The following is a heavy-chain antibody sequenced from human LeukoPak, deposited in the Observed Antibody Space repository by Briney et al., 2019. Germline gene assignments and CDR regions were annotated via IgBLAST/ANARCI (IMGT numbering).Heavy chain of an antibody. D-gene: IGHD2-21*02. Sequence: GGSLRLSCAASGFTFSGFAMSWVRRTPGKGLEWVSGISGSGDNTLYADSVKGRFTISRDNSKNTLYLQMNSLRAEDTAVYYCAKDLLVVVTASGFDYWGQGTLVTVSS. CDR2: ISGSGDNT. CDR1: GFTFSGFA. CDR3: AKDLLVVVTASGFDY. V-gene: IGHV3-23*01. J-gene: IGHJ4*02.